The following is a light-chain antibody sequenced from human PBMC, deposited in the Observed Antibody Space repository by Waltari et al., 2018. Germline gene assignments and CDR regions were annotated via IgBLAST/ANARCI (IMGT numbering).Light chain of an antibody. CDR2: DVS. CDR1: HQVAHY. J-gene: IGKJ4*01. CDR3: QQYESLPLT. Sequence: DIQMTQSPSSLSASVGARVTITCQASHQVAHYLNWYQQKPGKAPTLLIYDVSNLQSGVPSRFSGTGSGTKFTFTISALQADDIGTYYCQQYESLPLTFGGGTKVETK. V-gene: IGKV1-33*01.